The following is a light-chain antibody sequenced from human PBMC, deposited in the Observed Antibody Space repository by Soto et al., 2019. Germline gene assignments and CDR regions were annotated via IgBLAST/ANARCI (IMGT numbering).Light chain of an antibody. Sequence: EMVMTQSPATLSVSPGERATLSCRASQSVSSNLAWYQQKPGQSPRLLIYGASTRATGVPARFSGSGSVTQFTLTIRGLESEDIAVYSCQHSNNWPWTFGQGTKVPIK. CDR1: QSVSSN. CDR3: QHSNNWPWT. J-gene: IGKJ1*01. V-gene: IGKV3-15*01. CDR2: GAS.